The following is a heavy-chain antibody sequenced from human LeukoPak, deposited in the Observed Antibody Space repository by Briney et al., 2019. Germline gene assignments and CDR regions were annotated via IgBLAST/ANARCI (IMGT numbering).Heavy chain of an antibody. V-gene: IGHV4-39*01. D-gene: IGHD5-18*01. CDR1: GGSISSSSYY. J-gene: IGHJ4*02. CDR2: IYYSGST. Sequence: SETLSLTCTVSGGSISSSSYYWGWIRQPPGKGLEWIGSIYYSGSTYYNPSLKSRVTISVDTSKNQFSLKLSSVTAADTAVYYCARRGDGLYSYGLFDYRGQGTLVTVSS. CDR3: ARRGDGLYSYGLFDY.